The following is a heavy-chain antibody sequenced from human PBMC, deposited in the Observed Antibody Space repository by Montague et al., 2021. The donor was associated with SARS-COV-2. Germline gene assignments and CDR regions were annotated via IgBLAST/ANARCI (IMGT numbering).Heavy chain of an antibody. Sequence: SLRLSCAASRLPFNGYAMHWVRQAPGKGLEWLTFISHDESNHRYADSVKGLFTISRDNSKNTLYLQMNSLRAEDTAVYYCARDVFPPSSWPAEYFQHWGQGTLVTVSA. D-gene: IGHD6-13*01. J-gene: IGHJ1*01. CDR1: RLPFNGYA. V-gene: IGHV3-30*04. CDR2: ISHDESNH. CDR3: ARDVFPPSSWPAEYFQH.